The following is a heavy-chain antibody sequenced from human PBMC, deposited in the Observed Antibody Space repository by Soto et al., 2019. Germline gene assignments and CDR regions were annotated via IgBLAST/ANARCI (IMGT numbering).Heavy chain of an antibody. CDR3: ARGGVAAGSLRESNWFDP. J-gene: IGHJ5*02. V-gene: IGHV1-8*01. D-gene: IGHD6-13*01. CDR2: MNPNSGNT. CDR1: GYTFTSYD. Sequence: QVQLVQSGAEVKKPGASVKVSCKASGYTFTSYDINWVRQATGQGLEWMGWMNPNSGNTGYAQKFQGRVTMTRNTXIXTXXMELSSLRAEDTAVYYCARGGVAAGSLRESNWFDPWGQGTLVTVSS.